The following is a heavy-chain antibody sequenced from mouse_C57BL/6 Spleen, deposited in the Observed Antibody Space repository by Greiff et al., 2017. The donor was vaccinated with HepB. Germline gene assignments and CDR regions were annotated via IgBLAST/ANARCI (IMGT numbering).Heavy chain of an antibody. J-gene: IGHJ4*01. CDR3: ARYDGYSYAMDY. Sequence: QVQLQQSGAELVKPGASVKMSCKASGYTFTSYWITWVKQRPGQGLERIGDIYPGSGSTNYNEKFKSKATLTVDTSSSTAYMQLSSLTSEDSAVYYCARYDGYSYAMDYWGQGTSVTVSS. D-gene: IGHD2-3*01. CDR2: IYPGSGST. V-gene: IGHV1-55*01. CDR1: GYTFTSYW.